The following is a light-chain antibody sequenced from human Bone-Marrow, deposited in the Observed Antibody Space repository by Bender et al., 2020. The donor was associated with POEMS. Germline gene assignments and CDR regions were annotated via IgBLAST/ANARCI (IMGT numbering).Light chain of an antibody. Sequence: QSALTQPPSASGSPGRSVTISCTGAISDIGAYDYVSWYQQHPDKAPKLLISEVTKRPSGVPDRFSGSKSGNTASLTISGLQAEDDANYFCSSGVLFGGGTKLTVL. J-gene: IGLJ2*01. CDR1: ISDIGAYDY. CDR3: SSGVL. CDR2: EVT. V-gene: IGLV2-8*01.